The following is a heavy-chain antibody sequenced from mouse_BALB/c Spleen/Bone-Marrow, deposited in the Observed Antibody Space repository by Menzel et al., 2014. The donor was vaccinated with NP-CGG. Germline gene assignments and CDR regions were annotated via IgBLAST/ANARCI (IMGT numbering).Heavy chain of an antibody. V-gene: IGHV1-4*01. Sequence: LQLMECGAELERPGASEQMSCKAYGYICTTYTIHWMKPRPGQGLEWIGYIIPSSGYTNYKQKLKDKTPLTADQTSSKAYMHLLSLAPEADSGCYCAIFVYAMDSWGQGTSVTVSS. CDR2: IIPSSGYT. CDR3: AIFVYAMDS. CDR1: GYICTTYT. J-gene: IGHJ4*01.